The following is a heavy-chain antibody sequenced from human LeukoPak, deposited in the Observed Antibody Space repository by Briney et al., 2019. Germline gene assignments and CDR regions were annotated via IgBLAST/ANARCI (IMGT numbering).Heavy chain of an antibody. J-gene: IGHJ4*02. CDR3: ARLKKPDGSGSYSQY. CDR2: IYPGDSDT. D-gene: IGHD3-10*01. V-gene: IGHV5-51*01. Sequence: GESLKISCKGSGYSFTSYWIGWVRQMPGKGLEWRGIIYPGDSDTRYSPSFQGQVTISADKSISTAYLQWSSLKASDTAMYYCARLKKPDGSGSYSQYWGQGTLVTVSS. CDR1: GYSFTSYW.